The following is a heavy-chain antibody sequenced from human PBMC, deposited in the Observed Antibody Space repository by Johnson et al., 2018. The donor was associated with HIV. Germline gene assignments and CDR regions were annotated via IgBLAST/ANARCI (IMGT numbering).Heavy chain of an antibody. CDR2: ISSGGTNI. CDR1: GFIFSDYY. CDR3: AREVASRSWSDDAFDI. V-gene: IGHV3-11*04. J-gene: IGHJ3*02. Sequence: QMQLVESGGGLVQPGGSLRLSCAASGFIFSDYYMSWIRQAPGKGLEWVSYISSGGTNIYYADSVKGRFSISRDNAKSSMYLQMNSLRAEDTALDDCAREVASRSWSDDAFDIWGQGTMVTVSS. D-gene: IGHD6-13*01.